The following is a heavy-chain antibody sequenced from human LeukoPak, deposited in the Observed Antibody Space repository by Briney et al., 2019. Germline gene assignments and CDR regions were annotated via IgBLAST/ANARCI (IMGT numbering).Heavy chain of an antibody. CDR3: ATYCSSTSCQDAFDI. CDR1: GYTFTGYY. J-gene: IGHJ3*02. CDR2: INPNSGGT. D-gene: IGHD2-2*01. V-gene: IGHV1-2*02. Sequence: ASVKVSCKASGYTFTGYYMHWVRQAPGQGLEWMGWINPNSGGTNYAQKFQGRVTMTRDTSISTAYMELSRLRSDDTAVYYCATYCSSTSCQDAFDIWGQGTMVTVSS.